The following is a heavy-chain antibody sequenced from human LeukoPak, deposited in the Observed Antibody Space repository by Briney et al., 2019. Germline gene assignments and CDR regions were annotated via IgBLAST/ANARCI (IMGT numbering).Heavy chain of an antibody. V-gene: IGHV1-69*16. Sequence: ASVKVSCKASGGTFSSYTISWVRQAPGQGLEWMGGIIPILGIANYAQKFQGRVTITTDESTSTAYMELSSLRSEDTAVYYCASIPYGSGLYYYYMDVWGKGTTVTVSS. J-gene: IGHJ6*03. D-gene: IGHD3-10*01. CDR3: ASIPYGSGLYYYYMDV. CDR1: GGTFSSYT. CDR2: IIPILGIA.